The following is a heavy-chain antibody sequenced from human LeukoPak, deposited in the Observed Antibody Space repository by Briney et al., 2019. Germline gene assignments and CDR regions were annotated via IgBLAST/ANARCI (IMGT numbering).Heavy chain of an antibody. Sequence: PGGSLRLSCAASGFTFSSYTMNWVRQAPGKGLEWVSSISSTSKYIYDADSVKGRFTISRDNAKNSLYLQMNSLRAEDTAVYYCARDGADTAKVTHYWGQGTLVTVSS. CDR2: ISSTSKYI. V-gene: IGHV3-21*01. D-gene: IGHD5-18*01. CDR3: ARDGADTAKVTHY. CDR1: GFTFSSYT. J-gene: IGHJ4*02.